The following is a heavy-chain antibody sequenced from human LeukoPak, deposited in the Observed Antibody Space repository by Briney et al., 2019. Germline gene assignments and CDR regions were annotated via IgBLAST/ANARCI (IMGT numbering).Heavy chain of an antibody. Sequence: PGGSLRLSCAASGFTFSSYAMSWVRQAPGKGLEWVLVISGSGGSTSYADSVKGRFTTSRDNSKNTLYLQMNSLRAEDTAVYYCAKESRQYYYDSSGSFDYWGQGTLVTVSS. D-gene: IGHD3-22*01. CDR1: GFTFSSYA. J-gene: IGHJ4*02. V-gene: IGHV3-23*01. CDR3: AKESRQYYYDSSGSFDY. CDR2: ISGSGGST.